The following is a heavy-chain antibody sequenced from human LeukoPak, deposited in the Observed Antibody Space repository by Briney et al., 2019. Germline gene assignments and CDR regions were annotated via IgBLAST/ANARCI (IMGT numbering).Heavy chain of an antibody. CDR3: ARGRYSSGWYSKFVY. V-gene: IGHV4-34*01. D-gene: IGHD6-19*01. CDR1: GGSFSGYY. J-gene: IGHJ4*02. CDR2: INHSGST. Sequence: PSETLSLTCAVYGGSFSGYYWSWIRQPPGRGLGWIGEINHSGSTNYNPPLKSRVTLSVDKPKNQFSLKLSSVTAAGTAVYYCARGRYSSGWYSKFVYWGEGSLVTVSS.